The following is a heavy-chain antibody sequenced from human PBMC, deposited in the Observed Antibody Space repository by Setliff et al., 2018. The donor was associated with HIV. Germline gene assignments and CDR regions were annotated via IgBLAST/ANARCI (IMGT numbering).Heavy chain of an antibody. CDR3: AKAARDYYDSSGYYIGIDY. CDR1: GFTFSSYA. V-gene: IGHV3-23*01. CDR2: ISGSAGST. Sequence: GGSLRPSCAASGFTFSSYAMSWVRQAPGKGLDWVSAISGSAGSTYYADSVKGRFTISRDNSKSTLYLQMNSLRAEDTAVYYCAKAARDYYDSSGYYIGIDYWGRGTLVTVSS. D-gene: IGHD3-22*01. J-gene: IGHJ4*02.